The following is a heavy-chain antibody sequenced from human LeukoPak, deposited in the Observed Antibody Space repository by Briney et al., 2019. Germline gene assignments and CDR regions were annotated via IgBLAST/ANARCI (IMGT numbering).Heavy chain of an antibody. V-gene: IGHV3-30-3*01. D-gene: IGHD1-14*01. Sequence: PGGSLRLSCAASGFTFSSYAMHWVRQAPGKGLEWVAVISYDGSNKYYADSVKGRFTISRDNSKNTLYLQMNSLRAEDTAVYYCVRDTALTGHYFDYWGQGTLVTVSS. J-gene: IGHJ4*02. CDR2: ISYDGSNK. CDR3: VRDTALTGHYFDY. CDR1: GFTFSSYA.